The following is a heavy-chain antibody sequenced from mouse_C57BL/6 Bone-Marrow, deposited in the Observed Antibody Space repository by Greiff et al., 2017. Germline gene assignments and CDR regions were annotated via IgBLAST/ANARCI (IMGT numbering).Heavy chain of an antibody. D-gene: IGHD4-1*01. CDR2: IYPGGGYT. J-gene: IGHJ1*03. V-gene: IGHV1-63*01. Sequence: VQLQQSGAELVRPGTSVKMSCKASGYTFTNYWIGWAKQRPGHGLEWIGVIYPGGGYTNYNEKFKGKATLTADKSSSTAYMQFSSLTSEDSAIYYCERRLGHWYFDVWGTGTTVTVSS. CDR1: GYTFTNYW. CDR3: ERRLGHWYFDV.